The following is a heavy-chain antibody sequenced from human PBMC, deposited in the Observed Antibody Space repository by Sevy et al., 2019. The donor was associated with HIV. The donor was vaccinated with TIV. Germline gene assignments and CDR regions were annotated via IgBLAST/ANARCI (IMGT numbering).Heavy chain of an antibody. V-gene: IGHV4-39*01. Sequence: SETLSLTCTVSGGSMRSSHYWGWIRQSPGKGLEWIGSIYNGGNTYYNPSLKTRTTISVDTSINQFFLRLTSVTAADTAVYYCARLPQWLDPSFDSWGQGTLVTVSS. D-gene: IGHD6-19*01. CDR1: GGSMRSSHY. CDR2: IYNGGNT. J-gene: IGHJ4*02. CDR3: ARLPQWLDPSFDS.